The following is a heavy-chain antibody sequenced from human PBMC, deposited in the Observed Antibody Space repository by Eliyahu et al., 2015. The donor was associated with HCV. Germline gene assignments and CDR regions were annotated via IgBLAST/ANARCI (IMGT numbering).Heavy chain of an antibody. CDR1: GFTFSDXX. J-gene: IGHJ5*02. CDR2: IRNKANSYTT. D-gene: IGHD2-2*01. V-gene: IGHV3-72*01. CDR3: TRGPHCSSTNCYGNNWFDP. Sequence: EVQLVESGGGLVXPGGSLRLSCAASGFTFSDXXXDWGRQAPGKGLEXVGRIRNKANSYTTEYXASVTGRFTISRDDSQNSLYLQMNSLKIEDTAVYYCTRGPHCSSTNCYGNNWFDPWGQGTLVTVSS.